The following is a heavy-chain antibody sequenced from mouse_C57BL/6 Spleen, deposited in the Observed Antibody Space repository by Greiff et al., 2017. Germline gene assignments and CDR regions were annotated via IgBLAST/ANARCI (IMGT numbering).Heavy chain of an antibody. CDR2: IDPSDSYT. CDR3: ASYGSSRFAY. CDR1: GYTFTSYW. D-gene: IGHD1-1*01. J-gene: IGHJ3*01. V-gene: IGHV1-50*01. Sequence: QVHVKQPGAELVKPGASVKLSCKASGYTFTSYWMQWVKQRPGQGLEWIGEIDPSDSYTNYNQKFKGKATLTVDTSSSTAYMQLSSLTSEDSAVYYCASYGSSRFAYWGQGTLVTVSA.